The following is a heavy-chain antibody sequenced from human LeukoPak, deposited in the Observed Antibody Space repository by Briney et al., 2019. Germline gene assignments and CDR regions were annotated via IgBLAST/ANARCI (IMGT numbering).Heavy chain of an antibody. Sequence: PSETLSLTCTVSGGSISSSSYYRSWIRQPAGKGLEWIGRIYTSGSTNYNPSLKSRVTISVDTSKNQFSLKLSSVTAADTAVYYCARSLGGGKYGMDVWGQGTTVTVSS. V-gene: IGHV4-61*02. CDR3: ARSLGGGKYGMDV. J-gene: IGHJ6*02. CDR1: GGSISSSSYY. CDR2: IYTSGST. D-gene: IGHD3-16*01.